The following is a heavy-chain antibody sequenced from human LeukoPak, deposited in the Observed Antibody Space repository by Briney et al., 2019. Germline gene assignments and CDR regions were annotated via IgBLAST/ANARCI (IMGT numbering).Heavy chain of an antibody. CDR3: AKSGFCSGGSCYSGVCDY. CDR2: ISSSGGST. V-gene: IGHV3-23*01. Sequence: PGGSLRLSCAASGFTFRSYGMSWVRQAPGKGLEWVSAISSSGGSTYYADSVKGRFTISRDNSRNALYLQMNSLRAEDTAVYYCAKSGFCSGGSCYSGVCDYWGQGTLVTVSS. J-gene: IGHJ4*02. CDR1: GFTFRSYG. D-gene: IGHD2-15*01.